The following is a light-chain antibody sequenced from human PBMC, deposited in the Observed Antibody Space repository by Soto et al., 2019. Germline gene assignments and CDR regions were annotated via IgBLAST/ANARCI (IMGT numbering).Light chain of an antibody. CDR1: QSRGSNF. CDR3: QQYHIYSGT. J-gene: IGKJ1*01. Sequence: EIVLTQSPGTLPLSPGARATLSCTTSQSRGSNFLAWYQHKPGQAPRLLIYASSNRATGIPDRFSGSASGTDFTLTINRLEPEDFATYYCQQYHIYSGTVGQGTKVDIK. V-gene: IGKV3-20*01. CDR2: ASS.